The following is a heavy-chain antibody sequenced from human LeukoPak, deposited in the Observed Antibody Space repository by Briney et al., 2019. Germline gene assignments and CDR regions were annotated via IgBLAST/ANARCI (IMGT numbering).Heavy chain of an antibody. CDR1: GGSISSSNW. CDR2: IYHSGST. J-gene: IGHJ5*02. Sequence: SGTLSLTCAVSGGSISSSNWWSWVRQPPGKGLEWIGEIYHSGSTNYNLSLKSRVTISVDKSKNQFSLKLSSVTAADTAVYYCASGRITMVRGVIITGWFDPWGQGTLVTVSS. V-gene: IGHV4-4*02. CDR3: ASGRITMVRGVIITGWFDP. D-gene: IGHD3-10*01.